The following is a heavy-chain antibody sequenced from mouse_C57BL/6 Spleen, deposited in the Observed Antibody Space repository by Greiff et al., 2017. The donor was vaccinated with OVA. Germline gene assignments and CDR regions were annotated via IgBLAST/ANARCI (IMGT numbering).Heavy chain of an antibody. D-gene: IGHD1-1*01. CDR1: GFNIKDYY. CDR2: IDPEDGDT. Sequence: EVQLQQSGAELVRPGASVKLSCTASGFNIKDYYMHWVKQRPEQGLEWIGRIDPEDGDTEYAPKFQGKATMTADTSSNTAYLQLSSLTSEDTAVYYCTTGVYGSSYCDYWGQGTTLTVSS. CDR3: TTGVYGSSYCDY. V-gene: IGHV14-1*01. J-gene: IGHJ2*01.